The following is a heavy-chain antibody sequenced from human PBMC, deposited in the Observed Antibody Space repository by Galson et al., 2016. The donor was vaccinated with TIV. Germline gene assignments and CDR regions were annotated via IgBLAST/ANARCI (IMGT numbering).Heavy chain of an antibody. V-gene: IGHV1-2*04. CDR3: ARDQSMIGDYYFDL. Sequence: SVKVSCKASGFNFSDYYFHWVRQAPGQGLEWMGWINPTSGGTKYAQKFQAWVTLTRDTSINTAHMEMSRLKSDETAVYFCARDQSMIGDYYFDLWGRGTLVTVSS. CDR1: GFNFSDYY. CDR2: INPTSGGT. D-gene: IGHD3-16*01. J-gene: IGHJ2*01.